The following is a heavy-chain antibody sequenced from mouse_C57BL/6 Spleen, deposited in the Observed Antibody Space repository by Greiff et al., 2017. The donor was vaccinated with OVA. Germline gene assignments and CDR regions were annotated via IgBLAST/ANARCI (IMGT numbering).Heavy chain of an antibody. V-gene: IGHV1-61*01. CDR1: GYTFTSYW. D-gene: IGHD1-1*01. Sequence: QVQLQQPGAELVRPGSSVKLSCKASGYTFTSYWMDWVKQRPGQGLEWIGNIYPSDSETHYNQKFKDKATLTVDKSSSTAYMQLSSLTSEDSAVYYCARGYGSRSDYWGQGTTLTVSS. J-gene: IGHJ2*01. CDR3: ARGYGSRSDY. CDR2: IYPSDSET.